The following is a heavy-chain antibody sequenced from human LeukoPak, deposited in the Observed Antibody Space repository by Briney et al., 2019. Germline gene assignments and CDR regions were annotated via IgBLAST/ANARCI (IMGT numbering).Heavy chain of an antibody. CDR1: GAPISSSY. CDR2: INYSRNT. J-gene: IGHJ3*02. D-gene: IGHD3-22*01. Sequence: SETLSLTCAVSGAPISSSYWSWIRQPPGKGLEWIGYINYSRNTKYNPSLESRVTISVDASNNQFSLRLSSVTAADTAFYYCARGYYDSRGYSNTFDIWGQGTLVTVSS. V-gene: IGHV4-59*01. CDR3: ARGYYDSRGYSNTFDI.